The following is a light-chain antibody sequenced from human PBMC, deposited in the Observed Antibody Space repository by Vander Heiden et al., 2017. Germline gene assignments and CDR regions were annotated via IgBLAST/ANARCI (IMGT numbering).Light chain of an antibody. V-gene: IGLV3-21*02. J-gene: IGLJ3*02. CDR2: DDS. CDR1: NIGSKS. Sequence: SYVLPQPPSVSVAPGQTARITCGGNNIGSKSVHCYQQKAGQAPVVVVYDDSDRPSGIPERFSGSNSGNTATLTISRVEAGDEADYYCQVWDSGFVPFGGGTKLTVL. CDR3: QVWDSGFVP.